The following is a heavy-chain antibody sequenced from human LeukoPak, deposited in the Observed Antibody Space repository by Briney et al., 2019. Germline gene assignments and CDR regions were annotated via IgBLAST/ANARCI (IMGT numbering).Heavy chain of an antibody. CDR1: GGSISSSNYY. Sequence: PSGTLSLTCTVSGGSISSSNYYWGWIRQPPGKGLEWLGIIYYSGSTYYNPSLKSRVTISVDTSKNQFSLKLSSVTAADTAVYYCARDKSVDFWSGYYTLFDYWGQGTLVTVSS. D-gene: IGHD3-3*01. CDR3: ARDKSVDFWSGYYTLFDY. CDR2: IYYSGST. J-gene: IGHJ4*02. V-gene: IGHV4-39*07.